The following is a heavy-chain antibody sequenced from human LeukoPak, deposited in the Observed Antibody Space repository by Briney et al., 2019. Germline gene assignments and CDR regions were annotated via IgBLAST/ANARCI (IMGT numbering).Heavy chain of an antibody. CDR1: GYTFTGYY. Sequence: ASVKVSCKASGYTFTGYYMHWVRQAPGQGLEWMGGINPNSGGTNYAQKFQGRVTMTMDTSISTAYMELSRLRSDDTAVYYCATDYCSGGSCYPGNYYYYGMAVWGQGTTVTASS. CDR2: INPNSGGT. D-gene: IGHD2-15*01. CDR3: ATDYCSGGSCYPGNYYYYGMAV. V-gene: IGHV1-2*02. J-gene: IGHJ6*02.